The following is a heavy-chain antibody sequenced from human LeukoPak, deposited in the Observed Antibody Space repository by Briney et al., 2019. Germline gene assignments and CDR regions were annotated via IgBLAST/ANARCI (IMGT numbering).Heavy chain of an antibody. CDR3: ARGRPIAGAVLNLDY. CDR2: INHSGST. J-gene: IGHJ4*02. Sequence: SETLSLTCAVYGGSFSGYYWSWIRQPPGKGLEWIGEINHSGSTNYTPSLKSRVTISVDTSKNQFSLKLSSVTAADTAVYYCARGRPIAGAVLNLDYWGQGTLVTVSS. D-gene: IGHD6-13*01. V-gene: IGHV4-34*01. CDR1: GGSFSGYY.